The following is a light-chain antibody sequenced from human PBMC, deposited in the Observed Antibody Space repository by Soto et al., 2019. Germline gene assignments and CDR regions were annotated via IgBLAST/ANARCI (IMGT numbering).Light chain of an antibody. Sequence: VLTLSPGTLSLSHGDRATLSCRASQSVSNNYLAWYQQKPGQAPRLLIYGASNRATGIPDRFSGSGSGTDFTLTISRLEPEDFAVYYCQQYGSSGTFGQGTKVDIK. V-gene: IGKV3-20*01. CDR1: QSVSNNY. CDR2: GAS. J-gene: IGKJ1*01. CDR3: QQYGSSGT.